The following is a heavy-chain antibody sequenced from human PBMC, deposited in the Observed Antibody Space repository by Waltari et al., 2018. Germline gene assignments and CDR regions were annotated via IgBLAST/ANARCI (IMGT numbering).Heavy chain of an antibody. V-gene: IGHV3-74*01. D-gene: IGHD5-18*01. CDR2: IDDDGSGT. CDR1: GFAFRSYG. CDR3: SRSPAGYSRSDY. J-gene: IGHJ4*02. Sequence: EVRLEESGGGLVQPGGSLRLSCAGSGFAFRSYGMHWVRQAPGKGLVWVSRIDDDGSGTTYADSVMGRFTISRDNAKNTVYLEMNSLRAEDTAVYYCSRSPAGYSRSDYWGQGTLVTVSS.